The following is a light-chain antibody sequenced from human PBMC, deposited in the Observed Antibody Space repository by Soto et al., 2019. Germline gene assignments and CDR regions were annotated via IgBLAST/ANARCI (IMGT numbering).Light chain of an antibody. CDR1: QSVLHSSHKKNY. Sequence: DIVMTQSPDSLAVSLGERATINCRSSQSVLHSSHKKNYLAWYQLKPGRPPKLLTYGASTRESGVPDRFTGSGSGKDFTLTISSLQAEDVAVYYCQQYYDTPTFGQGTKVEIK. J-gene: IGKJ1*01. CDR2: GAS. CDR3: QQYYDTPT. V-gene: IGKV4-1*01.